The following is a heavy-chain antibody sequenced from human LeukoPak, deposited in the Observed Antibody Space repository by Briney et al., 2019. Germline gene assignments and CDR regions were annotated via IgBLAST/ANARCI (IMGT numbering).Heavy chain of an antibody. CDR1: GFTFSSYS. CDR2: ISSSSSYI. CDR3: ARMAPYDYVWGSPYY. D-gene: IGHD3-16*01. V-gene: IGHV3-21*01. J-gene: IGHJ4*02. Sequence: GGSLRLSCAASGFTFSSYSMNWVRQAPGKGLEWVSSISSSSSYIYYADSVKGRFTISRDNAKNSLYLQMNSLRAEDTAVYYCARMAPYDYVWGSPYYWGQGTLVTVSS.